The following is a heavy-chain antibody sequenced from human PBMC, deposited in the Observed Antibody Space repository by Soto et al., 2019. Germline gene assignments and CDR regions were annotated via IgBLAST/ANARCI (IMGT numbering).Heavy chain of an antibody. CDR2: ISGDGNTT. CDR3: TRGPRVDSAGTGAL. V-gene: IGHV3-74*03. J-gene: IGHJ4*02. Sequence: DVQLVESGGGLAQPGGSLRLSCRASGFSFSTYWMHWVRQVPGKGPVWVSRISGDGNTTTYADSVKGRFTISRDNANNILYLEMNTLRAEYTAAYHCTRGPRVDSAGTGALWGQGTLVTVSS. CDR1: GFSFSTYW. D-gene: IGHD6-13*01.